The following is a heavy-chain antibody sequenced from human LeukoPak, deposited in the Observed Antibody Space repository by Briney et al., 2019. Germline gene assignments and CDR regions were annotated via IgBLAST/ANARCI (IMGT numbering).Heavy chain of an antibody. D-gene: IGHD3-22*01. CDR1: GGSISSSSYY. CDR3: ARVGYSSGYLFDY. CDR2: IYYSGST. V-gene: IGHV4-39*07. Sequence: SETLSLTCTVSGGSISSSSYYWGWIRQPPGKGLEWIGSIYYSGSTYYNPSLKSRVTISVDTSKNQFSLKLSSVTAADTAVYYCARVGYSSGYLFDYWGQGTLVTVSS. J-gene: IGHJ4*02.